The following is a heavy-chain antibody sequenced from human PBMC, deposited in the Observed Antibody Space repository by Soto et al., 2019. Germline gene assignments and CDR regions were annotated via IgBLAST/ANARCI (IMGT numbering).Heavy chain of an antibody. J-gene: IGHJ4*02. CDR2: IIPIFGTA. V-gene: IGHV1-69*13. D-gene: IGHD3-22*01. CDR3: ARGSYYYDSSGYYHY. Sequence: VKVSCKASGGTFSSYAISWVRQAPGQGLEWMGGIIPIFGTANYAQKFQGRVTITADESTSTAYMELSSLRSEDTAVYYCARGSYYYDSSGYYHYWGQGTLVTVSS. CDR1: GGTFSSYA.